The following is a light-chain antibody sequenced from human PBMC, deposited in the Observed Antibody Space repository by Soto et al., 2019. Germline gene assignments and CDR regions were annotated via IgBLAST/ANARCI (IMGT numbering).Light chain of an antibody. J-gene: IGLJ1*01. CDR2: EVT. CDR3: SAYAGSNTCV. CDR1: SSDVGDNY. V-gene: IGLV2-8*01. Sequence: QSALAQPPSASGSPGQSGTISCTGTSSDVGDNYVSWYQQHLGKAPKLIMYEVTLRPSGVPDRFSGSKSGNTASLTVSGLQADDEADYYCSAYAGSNTCVFGTGTKLTVL.